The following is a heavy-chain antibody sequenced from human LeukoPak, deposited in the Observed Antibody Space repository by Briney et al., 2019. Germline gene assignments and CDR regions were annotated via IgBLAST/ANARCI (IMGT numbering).Heavy chain of an antibody. CDR3: ATHSSSNGPFGY. D-gene: IGHD6-6*01. Sequence: ASVKVSCKASGYTFTGYYMHWVRQAPGQGLEWMGWINPNSGGTNYAQKFQGRVTMTRDTSISTAYMELSRLRSDDTAVYYCATHSSSNGPFGYWGQGTLVTVSS. J-gene: IGHJ4*02. CDR1: GYTFTGYY. CDR2: INPNSGGT. V-gene: IGHV1-2*02.